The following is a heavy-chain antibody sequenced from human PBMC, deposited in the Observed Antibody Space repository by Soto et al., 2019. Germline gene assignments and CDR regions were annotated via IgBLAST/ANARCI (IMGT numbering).Heavy chain of an antibody. CDR2: ISGSGGST. CDR3: AKDSIYSSSSGFDY. J-gene: IGHJ4*02. D-gene: IGHD6-6*01. Sequence: PGGSLRLSCAASGFTFSSYAMSWFRQAPGKGLEWVSAISGSGGSTYYADSVKGRFTISRDNSKNTLYLQMNSLRAEDTAVYYCAKDSIYSSSSGFDYWGQGTLVTVSS. CDR1: GFTFSSYA. V-gene: IGHV3-23*01.